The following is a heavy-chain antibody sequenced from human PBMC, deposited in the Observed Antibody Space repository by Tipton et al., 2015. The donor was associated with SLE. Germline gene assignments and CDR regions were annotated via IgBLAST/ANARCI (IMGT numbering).Heavy chain of an antibody. Sequence: SLRLSCAASGFTFSSYAMSWVRQAPGKGLEWVSVIYSGGSTYYADSVKDRFTISRDNSKNTLYLQMNSLRAEDTAVYYCAKLPPGDYWGQGTLVTVSS. CDR1: GFTFSSYA. J-gene: IGHJ4*02. CDR2: IYSGGST. V-gene: IGHV3-23*03. CDR3: AKLPPGDY.